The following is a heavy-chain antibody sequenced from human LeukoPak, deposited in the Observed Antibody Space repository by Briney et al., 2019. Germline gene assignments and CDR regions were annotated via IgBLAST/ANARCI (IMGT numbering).Heavy chain of an antibody. CDR3: ARDGRGIVVVPAAIDWFDP. V-gene: IGHV1-2*02. CDR1: GYTFTGYY. CDR2: INPNSGGT. J-gene: IGHJ5*02. D-gene: IGHD2-2*02. Sequence: ASVKVSCKASGYTFTGYYMHWVRQAPGQGLEWMGWINPNSGGTNYAQKFQGRVTMTRDTSISTAYMELSRLRSDDTAVYYCARDGRGIVVVPAAIDWFDPWGQGTLVTVSS.